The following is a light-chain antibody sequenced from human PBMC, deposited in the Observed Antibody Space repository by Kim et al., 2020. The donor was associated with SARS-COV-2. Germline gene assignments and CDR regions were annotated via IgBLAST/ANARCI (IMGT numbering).Light chain of an antibody. CDR1: QSISSW. V-gene: IGKV1-5*01. Sequence: LSESVGDRVTITCRSSQSISSWLAWYQQKPGKAPKLLIYDASSLESGVPSRFSGSGSGTEFTLTISSLQPDDFATYYCQQYNSFTFGPGTKVDIK. J-gene: IGKJ3*01. CDR2: DAS. CDR3: QQYNSFT.